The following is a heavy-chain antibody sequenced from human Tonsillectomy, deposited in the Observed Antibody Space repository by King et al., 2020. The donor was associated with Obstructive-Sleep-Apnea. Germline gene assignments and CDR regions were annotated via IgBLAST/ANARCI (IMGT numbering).Heavy chain of an antibody. J-gene: IGHJ4*02. V-gene: IGHV4-59*01. CDR3: ARYSGIATAGFVDY. D-gene: IGHD6-13*01. CDR1: GGSISSNY. CDR2: IHYSGST. Sequence: QLQESGPGLVKPSETLSLTCTVSGGSISSNYQWSWIRQPPGKGLEWIGYIHYSGSTDYNPSLRSRVTISVDTSKNQFSLRLRSVTAADTAVYYCARYSGIATAGFVDYWGQGTLVTVSS.